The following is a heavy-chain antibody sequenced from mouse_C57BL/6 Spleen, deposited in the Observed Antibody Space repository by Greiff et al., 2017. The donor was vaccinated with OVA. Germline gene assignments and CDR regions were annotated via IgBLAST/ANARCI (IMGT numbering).Heavy chain of an antibody. J-gene: IGHJ4*01. CDR2: INPSTGGT. Sequence: VHVKQSGPELVKPGASVKISCKASGYSFTGYYMNWVKQSPEKSLEWIGEINPSTGGTTYNQKFKAKATLTVDKSSSTAYMQLKSLTSEDSAVYYCASDYSTYGGAMDYWGQGTSVTVSS. V-gene: IGHV1-42*01. D-gene: IGHD2-13*01. CDR1: GYSFTGYY. CDR3: ASDYSTYGGAMDY.